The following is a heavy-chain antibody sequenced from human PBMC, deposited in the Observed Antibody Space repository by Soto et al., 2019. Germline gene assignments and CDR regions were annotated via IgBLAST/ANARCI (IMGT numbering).Heavy chain of an antibody. CDR2: IYYSGST. J-gene: IGHJ4*02. D-gene: IGHD2-2*01. V-gene: IGHV4-31*03. CDR1: GGSISSGGYY. CDR3: ARVYCSSTSCPTGFDY. Sequence: QVQLQESGPGLVKPSQTLSLTCTVSGGSISSGGYYWSWIRQHPGKGLEWIGYIYYSGSTYYNPSLKIRVTISVDTSKNPFSLKLSSVTAADTAVYYCARVYCSSTSCPTGFDYWGQGTLVTVSS.